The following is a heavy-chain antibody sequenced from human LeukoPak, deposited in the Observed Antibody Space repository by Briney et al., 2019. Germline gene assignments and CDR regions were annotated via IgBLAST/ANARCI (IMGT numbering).Heavy chain of an antibody. J-gene: IGHJ2*01. CDR3: ARDQCTNGVPFDLCGWYFDL. Sequence: MSGGSLRLSCAASGFSLSWYNMGWVRQAPGKGLEWVSSISSSSTYTYYGDSVKGRFTVSRDNAKSSLYLQMNSLRDGDTAVYYCARDQCTNGVPFDLCGWYFDLWGRGTLVTVSS. D-gene: IGHD2-8*01. CDR1: GFSLSWYN. V-gene: IGHV3-21*01. CDR2: ISSSSTYT.